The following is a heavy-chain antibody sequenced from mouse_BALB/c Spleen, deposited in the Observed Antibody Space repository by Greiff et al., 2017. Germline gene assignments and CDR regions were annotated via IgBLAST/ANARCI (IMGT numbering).Heavy chain of an antibody. CDR2: IWAGGST. Sequence: VKLMESGPGLVAPSQSLSITCTVSGFSLTSYGVHWVRQPPGKGLEWLGVIWAGGSTNYNSALMSRLSISKDNSKSQVFLKMNSLQTDDTAMYYCARVLPYSSNRYYYAMDYWGQGTSVTVSS. CDR3: ARVLPYSSNRYYYAMDY. J-gene: IGHJ4*01. CDR1: GFSLTSYG. V-gene: IGHV2-9*02. D-gene: IGHD2-10*01.